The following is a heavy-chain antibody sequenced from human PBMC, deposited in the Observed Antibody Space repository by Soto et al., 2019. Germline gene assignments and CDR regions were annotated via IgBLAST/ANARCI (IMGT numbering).Heavy chain of an antibody. D-gene: IGHD3-10*01. V-gene: IGHV3-15*07. CDR2: IKRKTDGGTT. CDR3: TTEEYYLDAYDI. CDR1: SVSYAW. Sequence: SVSYAWMNWVRQAPGKGLEWVGRIKRKTDGGTTDYAAPVKGRFTISRDDSKNTLYLQMNSLKTEDTAVYYCTTEEYYLDAYDIWGQGTMVIVSS. J-gene: IGHJ3*02.